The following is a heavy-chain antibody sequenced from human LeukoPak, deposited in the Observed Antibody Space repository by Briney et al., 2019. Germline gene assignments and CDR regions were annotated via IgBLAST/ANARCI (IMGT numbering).Heavy chain of an antibody. V-gene: IGHV3-11*01. CDR1: GFTFSDYY. J-gene: IGHJ4*02. CDR3: ASSGDYYDSSGYYYGAFDH. Sequence: GGSLRLSCAASGFTFSDYYMSWIRQAPGKGLEWVSYISSSGSTIYYADSVKGRFTISRDNAKNSLYLQMNSLRAEDTAVYYCASSGDYYDSSGYYYGAFDHWGQGTLVTVSS. CDR2: ISSSGSTI. D-gene: IGHD3-22*01.